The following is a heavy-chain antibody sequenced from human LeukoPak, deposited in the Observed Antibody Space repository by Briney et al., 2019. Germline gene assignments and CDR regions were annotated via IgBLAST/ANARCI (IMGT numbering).Heavy chain of an antibody. J-gene: IGHJ4*02. V-gene: IGHV3-30*18. Sequence: GGSLRLSCAASGFTFSSYGMHWVRQAPDKGLEWVAVISYDGSNKYYADSVKGRFTISRDNSKNTLYLQMNSLRAEDTAVYYCAKAGGNYYDSSGPFDYWGQGTLVTVSS. CDR1: GFTFSSYG. D-gene: IGHD3-22*01. CDR2: ISYDGSNK. CDR3: AKAGGNYYDSSGPFDY.